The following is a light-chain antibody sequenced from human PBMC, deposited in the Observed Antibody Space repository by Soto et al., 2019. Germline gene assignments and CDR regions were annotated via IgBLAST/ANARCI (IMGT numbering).Light chain of an antibody. CDR2: GAS. V-gene: IGKV3-15*01. CDR3: QQYNNWPPWT. Sequence: EIVMTQSPATLSVPAGESATLSCRASQSVSSNLAWYQQKPGQAPRLLIYGASTRATGIPARFSGSGSGTEFTLTISSLQSADFAVYYCQQYNNWPPWTFGQGTKVEIK. CDR1: QSVSSN. J-gene: IGKJ1*01.